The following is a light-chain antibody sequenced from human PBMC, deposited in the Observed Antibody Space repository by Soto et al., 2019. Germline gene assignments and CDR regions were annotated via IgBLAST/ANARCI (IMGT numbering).Light chain of an antibody. CDR2: NVS. V-gene: IGLV2-14*03. Sequence: QSALTQPASVSGSPGQSITISCTGASRDIGGYNHVSWYQQHPGKAPKLIIYNVSHRPSGVSTRFSGSKYGNTASLIIAGLQAEDEADYFCSSYTNTSPHVIFGGGTKLTVL. J-gene: IGLJ2*01. CDR1: SRDIGGYNH. CDR3: SSYTNTSPHVI.